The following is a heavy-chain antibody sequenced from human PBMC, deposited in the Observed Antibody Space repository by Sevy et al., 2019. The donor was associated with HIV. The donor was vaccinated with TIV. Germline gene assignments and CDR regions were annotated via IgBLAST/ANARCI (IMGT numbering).Heavy chain of an antibody. CDR2: ISHDGSLK. CDR1: GFIFTNYG. J-gene: IGHJ3*01. V-gene: IGHV3-30*18. CDR3: AKGSRATHSAFDF. D-gene: IGHD1-26*01. Sequence: GGSLRLSCAASGFIFTNYGMHWVRQAPGKGLEWVAVISHDGSLKYYADSVRGRGTISRDSSKNTVSLQMNSLRFEDTAVYDCAKGSRATHSAFDFWGQGTMVTVSS.